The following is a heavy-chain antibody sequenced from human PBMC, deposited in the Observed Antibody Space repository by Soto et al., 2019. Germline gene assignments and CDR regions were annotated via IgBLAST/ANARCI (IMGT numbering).Heavy chain of an antibody. V-gene: IGHV3-23*01. CDR2: ISGSGGRT. D-gene: IGHD3-16*02. CDR1: GFTFSSYA. J-gene: IGHJ3*02. Sequence: EVQLLESGGGLVQPGGSLRLSCASSGFTFSSYAMSWVRQAPGKGLEWVSAISGSGGRTYYADSAKGRFTVSRDNSKNTLYMEMNSLRAKDTAVNYCAIDPYDYVWGSYRYDAFDIWGQGTMVTASS. CDR3: AIDPYDYVWGSYRYDAFDI.